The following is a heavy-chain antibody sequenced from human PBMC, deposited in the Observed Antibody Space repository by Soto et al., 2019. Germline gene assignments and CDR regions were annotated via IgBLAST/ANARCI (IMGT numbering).Heavy chain of an antibody. CDR2: ISYDGSNK. J-gene: IGHJ6*02. V-gene: IGHV3-30*18. Sequence: PGGSLRLSCAASGFTFSSYGMHWVRQAPGKGLEWVAVISYDGSNKYYADSVKGRFTISRDNSKNTLYLQMNSLRAEDTAVYYCAKGQYNWNDYYGMDVWGQGTRVTVSS. D-gene: IGHD1-20*01. CDR3: AKGQYNWNDYYGMDV. CDR1: GFTFSSYG.